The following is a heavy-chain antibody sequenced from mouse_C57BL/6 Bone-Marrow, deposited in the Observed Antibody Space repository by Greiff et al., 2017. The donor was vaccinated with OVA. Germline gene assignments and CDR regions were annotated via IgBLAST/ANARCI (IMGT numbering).Heavy chain of an antibody. D-gene: IGHD1-1*01. CDR2: IYPGSGST. CDR3: ARPVVAEGYCYFDV. J-gene: IGHJ1*03. Sequence: QVQLKQPGAELVKPGASVKMSCKASGYTFTSYWITWVKQRPGQGLEWIGDIYPGSGSTNYNEKFKSKATLTVDTSSSTAYMQLSSLTSEDSAVYYCARPVVAEGYCYFDVWGTGTTVTVSS. V-gene: IGHV1-55*01. CDR1: GYTFTSYW.